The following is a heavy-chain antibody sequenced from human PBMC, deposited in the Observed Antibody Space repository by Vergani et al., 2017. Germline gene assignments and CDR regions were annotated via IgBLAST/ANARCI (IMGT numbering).Heavy chain of an antibody. J-gene: IGHJ4*02. CDR2: INHSGST. V-gene: IGHV4-34*01. D-gene: IGHD3-10*01. CDR1: GGSFSGYY. CDR3: ASSTKVRGVSR. Sequence: QVQLQQWGAGLLKPSETLSLTCAVYGGSFSGYYWSWIRQPPGKGLGVIGEINHSGSTNYNTSLKSRVTISVDTSKNQFSLKLSSVTAADTAVYYCASSTKVRGVSRWGQGTLVTVSS.